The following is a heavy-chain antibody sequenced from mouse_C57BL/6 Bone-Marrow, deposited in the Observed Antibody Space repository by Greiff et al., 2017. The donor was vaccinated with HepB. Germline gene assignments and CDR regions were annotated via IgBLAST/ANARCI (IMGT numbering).Heavy chain of an antibody. CDR1: GYTFTGYW. J-gene: IGHJ1*03. CDR3: ARKETVVAWYFDV. CDR2: INPSNGGT. D-gene: IGHD1-1*01. V-gene: IGHV1-53*01. Sequence: QVQLQQPGTELVKPGASVKLSCKASGYTFTGYWMHWVKQRPGQGLEWIGNINPSNGGTNYNEKFKSKATLTVDKSSSTAYMQLSSLTSEDSAVYYCARKETVVAWYFDVWGTGTTVTVSS.